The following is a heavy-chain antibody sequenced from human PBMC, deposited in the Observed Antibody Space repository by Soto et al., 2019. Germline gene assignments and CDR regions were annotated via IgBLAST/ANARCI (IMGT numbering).Heavy chain of an antibody. CDR2: ISYDGSDK. Sequence: QVQLVESGGGVVQPGRSLRLSCAASGFTFSSYAMHWVRQAPGKGLEWVAVISYDGSDKYYADSVKGRFTISRDNSKNTLYLPMNSLSAEDTAVYYCARYIVVVTATYAFDIWGQGTMVTVSS. V-gene: IGHV3-30-3*01. J-gene: IGHJ3*02. D-gene: IGHD2-21*02. CDR3: ARYIVVVTATYAFDI. CDR1: GFTFSSYA.